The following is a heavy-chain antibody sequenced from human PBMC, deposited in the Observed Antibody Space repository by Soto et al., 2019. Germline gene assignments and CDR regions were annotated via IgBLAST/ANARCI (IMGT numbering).Heavy chain of an antibody. CDR2: IKHDGSDK. CDR3: ARFTWDYNGLDL. V-gene: IGHV3-7*01. D-gene: IGHD4-4*01. CDR1: GFTSSKYW. Sequence: XGSLRVSWLASGFTSSKYWLTWVRQAPGKGLEWVANIKHDGSDKNYVDSVKGRFTISRDNAENSVYLQMNSLRAEDTAVYFCARFTWDYNGLDLWGQGTMVTVSS. J-gene: IGHJ3*01.